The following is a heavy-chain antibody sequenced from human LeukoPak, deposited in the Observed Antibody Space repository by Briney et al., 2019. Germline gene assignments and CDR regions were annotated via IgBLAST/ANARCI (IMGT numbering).Heavy chain of an antibody. CDR1: GGTFSSYA. CDR3: ARAPTQGYYYDSSGYWD. Sequence: SVKVSCKASGGTFSSYAISWVRQAPGQGLEWMGGIIPIFGIANYAQKFQGRVTITADESTSTAYMELSSLRSEDTAVYYCARAPTQGYYYDSSGYWDWGQGTLVTVSS. V-gene: IGHV1-69*13. D-gene: IGHD3-22*01. J-gene: IGHJ4*02. CDR2: IIPIFGIA.